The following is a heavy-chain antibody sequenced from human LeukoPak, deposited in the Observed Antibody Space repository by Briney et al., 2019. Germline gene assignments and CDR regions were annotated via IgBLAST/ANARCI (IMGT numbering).Heavy chain of an antibody. V-gene: IGHV1-8*02. CDR2: MNPNSGNT. Sequence: ASVKVSCKASGYTFSSYDGNWVRQATGQGLEWMGWMNPNSGNTGYAQKLQGRVTMTTDTSTSTAYMELRSLRSDDTAVYYCARVNSYYDFWSGYSYFDYWGQGTLVTVSS. D-gene: IGHD3-3*01. CDR3: ARVNSYYDFWSGYSYFDY. CDR1: GYTFSSYD. J-gene: IGHJ4*02.